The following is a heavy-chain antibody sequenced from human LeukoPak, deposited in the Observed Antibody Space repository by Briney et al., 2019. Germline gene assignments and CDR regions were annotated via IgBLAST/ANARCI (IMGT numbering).Heavy chain of an antibody. D-gene: IGHD3-22*01. V-gene: IGHV3-23*01. CDR3: AKDYSQNYYEGAFDI. J-gene: IGHJ3*02. Sequence: GGSLRLSCAASGFTFSSYAMSWVRQAPGKGLEWVSAISGSGGSTYYADSVKGRFTISRDNSKNTLYLQMNSLRAEDTAVYYCAKDYSQNYYEGAFDIWLQGTMLTDSS. CDR2: ISGSGGST. CDR1: GFTFSSYA.